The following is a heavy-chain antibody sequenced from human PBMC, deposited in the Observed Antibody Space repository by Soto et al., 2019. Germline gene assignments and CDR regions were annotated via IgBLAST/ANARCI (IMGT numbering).Heavy chain of an antibody. V-gene: IGHV5-10-1*01. Sequence: PGESLKISCKGSGYGFTSYWISWVRQMPGKGLEWMGRIDPSDSYTNYSPSFQGHVTISADKSISTAYLQWSSLRAEDTAVYYCGKTDGVEGQLVDSWGQGTLVTVSS. CDR1: GYGFTSYW. J-gene: IGHJ4*02. CDR3: GKTDGVEGQLVDS. D-gene: IGHD6-6*01. CDR2: IDPSDSYT.